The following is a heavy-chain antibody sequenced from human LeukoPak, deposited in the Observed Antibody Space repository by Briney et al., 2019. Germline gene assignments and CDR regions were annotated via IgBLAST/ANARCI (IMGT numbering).Heavy chain of an antibody. CDR3: ARALYGFGIDY. D-gene: IGHD3-3*01. J-gene: IGHJ4*02. Sequence: SETLSLTCTVSGGSISSSSYYWGWIRQPPGKGLEWIGSIYYSGSTYYNPSLKSRVTISVDTSKNQFSLKLSSVTAADTAVYYCARALYGFGIDYWGQGTLVTVSS. V-gene: IGHV4-39*01. CDR1: GGSISSSSYY. CDR2: IYYSGST.